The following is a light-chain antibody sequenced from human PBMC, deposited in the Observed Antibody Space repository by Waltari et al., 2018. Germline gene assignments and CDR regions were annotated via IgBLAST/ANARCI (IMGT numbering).Light chain of an antibody. CDR3: QQYDSYPFT. Sequence: DIQMTQSPSSLSASVGDRISITCRTSQSITNWLAWYQQKPGKAPEVLIYDASSLESGGPSRFSGSGSGTEFTLTISSLQPDDSATYFCQQYDSYPFTFGPGTKVDVK. J-gene: IGKJ3*01. CDR1: QSITNW. V-gene: IGKV1-5*01. CDR2: DAS.